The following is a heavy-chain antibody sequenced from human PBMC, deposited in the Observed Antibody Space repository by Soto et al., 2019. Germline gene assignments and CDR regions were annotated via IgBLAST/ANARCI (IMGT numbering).Heavy chain of an antibody. CDR3: ARGILGGDIVVVSAPYYFDY. CDR1: GGSFSGYY. Sequence: SETLSLTCGVYGGSFSGYYWSWIRQPPGKGLEWIGEITHSGTTNYNPSLKSRVTMSVDTSNTQFSLKLTSVTAADTAVYYCARGILGGDIVVVSAPYYFDYWGQGTLVTVSS. D-gene: IGHD2-2*01. J-gene: IGHJ4*02. V-gene: IGHV4-34*01. CDR2: ITHSGTT.